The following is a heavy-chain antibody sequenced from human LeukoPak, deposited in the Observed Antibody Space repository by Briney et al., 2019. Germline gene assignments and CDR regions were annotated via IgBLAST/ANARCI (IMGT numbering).Heavy chain of an antibody. V-gene: IGHV3-23*01. Sequence: GGSLRLSCAASGFTFSSYAMSWVRQAPGKGLEWVSAISGSGGSTYYADSVKGRFTISRDNSKNTLYLQMNSLRAEDTAVYYCAKDRGCSGGSCYFLPSGAFDIWGQGTMVTVSS. CDR2: ISGSGGST. CDR3: AKDRGCSGGSCYFLPSGAFDI. J-gene: IGHJ3*02. CDR1: GFTFSSYA. D-gene: IGHD2-15*01.